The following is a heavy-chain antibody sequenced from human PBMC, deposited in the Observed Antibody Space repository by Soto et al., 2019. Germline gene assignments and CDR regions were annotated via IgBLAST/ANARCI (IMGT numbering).Heavy chain of an antibody. CDR2: VHYGGST. J-gene: IGHJ6*02. CDR3: AGGDYYHSSGYYFYYYTMDV. Sequence: SETLSLTCTVSGGSINSGHYHWTWIRQTPGKGLEWIGYVHYGGSTYYNPSLQSRLTISVDTSKSQFSLKLSSVTAADTAVYYCAGGDYYHSSGYYFYYYTMDVWAQGTTVTVSS. D-gene: IGHD3-22*01. V-gene: IGHV4-39*01. CDR1: GGSINSGHYH.